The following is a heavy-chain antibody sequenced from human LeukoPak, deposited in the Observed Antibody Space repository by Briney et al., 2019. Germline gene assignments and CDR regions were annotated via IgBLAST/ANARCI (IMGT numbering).Heavy chain of an antibody. Sequence: SGTLSLTCAVSGGSISSSNWWSWVRPPPGKGLEWIGEIYHSGSTNHNPSLKSRVTISVDKSKNQFSLKLSSVTAADTAVYYCARGYSGYDPLHHPYDYWGQGTLVTVSS. V-gene: IGHV4-4*02. J-gene: IGHJ4*02. D-gene: IGHD5-12*01. CDR1: GGSISSSNW. CDR2: IYHSGST. CDR3: ARGYSGYDPLHHPYDY.